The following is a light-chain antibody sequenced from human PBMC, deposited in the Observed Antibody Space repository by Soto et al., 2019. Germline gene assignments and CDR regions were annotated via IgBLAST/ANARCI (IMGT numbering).Light chain of an antibody. J-gene: IGKJ1*01. CDR3: QKYHSAPWT. Sequence: DIQMTQSPSSLSASVRDRVTITCRASQDISKYLAWFQQKPGKAPKLLIYGASSLQSGVPSRFSGGGSGTDFSLTISSLQPEDVATYYCQKYHSAPWTFGQGTKVEIK. CDR1: QDISKY. CDR2: GAS. V-gene: IGKV1-27*01.